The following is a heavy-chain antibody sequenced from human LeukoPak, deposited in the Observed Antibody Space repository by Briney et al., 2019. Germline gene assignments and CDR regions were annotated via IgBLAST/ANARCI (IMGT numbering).Heavy chain of an antibody. CDR3: ARVPVPYSSSWYYFDY. CDR2: INPNSGGT. D-gene: IGHD6-13*01. CDR1: GYIFTGYY. V-gene: IGHV1-2*02. J-gene: IGHJ4*02. Sequence: AASVKVSCKASGYIFTGYYMHWVRQAPGQGLEWMGWINPNSGGTNYAQKFRGRVTMTRDTSISTAYMELSRLRSDDTAVYYCARVPVPYSSSWYYFDYWGQGTLVTVSS.